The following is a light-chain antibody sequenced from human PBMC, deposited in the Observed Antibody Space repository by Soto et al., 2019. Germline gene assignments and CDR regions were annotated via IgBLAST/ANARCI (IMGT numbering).Light chain of an antibody. CDR3: QQYYSALYT. V-gene: IGKV1-39*01. CDR1: QSISSY. CDR2: GAS. Sequence: DIHMTQSPSSLSASVGDRVTITCRASQSISSYLHWYQQKPGKAHKLLVYGASSLKSGVPSRFRGSGSGTDFTLTISSLQPEDFATYYCQQYYSALYTFGEGPKLEIK. J-gene: IGKJ2*01.